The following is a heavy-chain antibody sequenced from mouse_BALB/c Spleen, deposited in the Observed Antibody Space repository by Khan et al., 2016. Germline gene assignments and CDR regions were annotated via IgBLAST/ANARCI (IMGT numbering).Heavy chain of an antibody. D-gene: IGHD2-4*01. CDR3: ARDYDYCFDY. CDR2: ISYSGST. J-gene: IGHJ2*01. CDR1: GYTITSDYA. Sequence: EVQLQESGPGLVKPSQSLSLTCTVTGYTITSDYAWNWIRQFPGNKLEWMVYISYSGSTSYNPSLKSRISITRDTSKNQFFLQFNSVTTEDTATYYCARDYDYCFDYWGRGGTSTVSS. V-gene: IGHV3-2*02.